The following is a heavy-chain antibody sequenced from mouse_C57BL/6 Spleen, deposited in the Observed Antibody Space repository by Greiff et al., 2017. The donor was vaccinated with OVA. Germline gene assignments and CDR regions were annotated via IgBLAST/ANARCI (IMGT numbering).Heavy chain of an antibody. J-gene: IGHJ3*01. CDR2: ISSGGDYI. Sequence: DVMLVESGEGLVKPGGSLKLSCAASGFTFSSYAMSWVRQAPEKRLEWVAYISSGGDYIYYADNVKGRFTISRDNARNTLYLQMSSLKSEDTAMYYCTRDESGEAYWGQGNLVTVS. CDR3: TRDESGEAY. CDR1: GFTFSSYA. V-gene: IGHV5-9-1*02.